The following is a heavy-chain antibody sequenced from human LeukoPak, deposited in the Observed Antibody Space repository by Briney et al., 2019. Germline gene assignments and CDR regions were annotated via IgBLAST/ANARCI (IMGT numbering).Heavy chain of an antibody. CDR3: ARGDYYDSSGYSPDWYFDL. Sequence: PSETLSLTCTVSGGSISSGDYYWSWIRQPPGKGLEWIGYIYYSGSTYYNPSLKSRVTISVDTSKNQFSLKLSSVTAADTAVYYCARGDYYDSSGYSPDWYFDLWGRGTLVTVSS. CDR2: IYYSGST. D-gene: IGHD3-22*01. V-gene: IGHV4-30-4*08. J-gene: IGHJ2*01. CDR1: GGSISSGDYY.